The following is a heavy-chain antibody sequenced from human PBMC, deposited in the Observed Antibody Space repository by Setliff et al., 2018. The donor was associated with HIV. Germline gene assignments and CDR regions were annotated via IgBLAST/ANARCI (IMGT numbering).Heavy chain of an antibody. CDR1: GFTFGDYA. CDR3: TMDLPGGVSDCFDS. D-gene: IGHD2-8*02. J-gene: IGHJ4*02. Sequence: GGSLRLSCTASGFTFGDYAMSWVRQAPGKGLEWVGFIRSKAYGGTTEYAASVKGRFTISRDDSKSIAYLQMNSLKTEDTAVYYCTMDLPGGVSDCFDSWGQGTLVTVSS. CDR2: IRSKAYGGTT. V-gene: IGHV3-49*04.